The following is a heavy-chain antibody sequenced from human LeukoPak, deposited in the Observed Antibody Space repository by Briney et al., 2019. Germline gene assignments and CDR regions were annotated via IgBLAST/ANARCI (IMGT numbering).Heavy chain of an antibody. CDR3: ARHYYGSGRRSYYYYMDV. CDR1: GGSFSGYY. D-gene: IGHD3-10*01. J-gene: IGHJ6*03. CDR2: INHSGST. Sequence: SETLSLTCAVYGGSFSGYYWSWIRQPPGKGLEWIGEINHSGSTNYNPSLKSRVTISVDTSKNQFSLKLSSVTAADTAVYYCARHYYGSGRRSYYYYMDVWGKGTTVTISS. V-gene: IGHV4-34*01.